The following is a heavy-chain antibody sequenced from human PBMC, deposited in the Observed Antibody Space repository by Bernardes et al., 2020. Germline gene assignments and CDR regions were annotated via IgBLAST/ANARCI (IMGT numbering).Heavy chain of an antibody. V-gene: IGHV1-18*01. Sequence: ASVKVSCKASGYTLKNYGISWVRQAPGQGLEWMGWNRAYTGDINYAQKFQGRVTMTTDTSTNTAYMELRGLRSDDTAVYYCARFTDPEDGGSYFQYYYMDVWGRATTVTVSS. CDR2: NRAYTGDI. J-gene: IGHJ6*03. CDR3: ARFTDPEDGGSYFQYYYMDV. CDR1: GYTLKNYG. D-gene: IGHD1-26*01.